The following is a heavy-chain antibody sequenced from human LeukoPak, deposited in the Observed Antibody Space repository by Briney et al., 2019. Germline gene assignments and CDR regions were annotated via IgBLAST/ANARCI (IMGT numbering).Heavy chain of an antibody. Sequence: GGSLRLSCTASTFTLNNYWMSWVRQAPGKGLEWVANIKQDGSEKYHVDSVKGRFTISRDNSKKTLYLQMNSLRAGDTAVYYCARGAYYDSSGPIDYWGQGTLVTVSS. D-gene: IGHD3-22*01. CDR2: IKQDGSEK. CDR1: TFTLNNYW. J-gene: IGHJ4*02. CDR3: ARGAYYDSSGPIDY. V-gene: IGHV3-7*02.